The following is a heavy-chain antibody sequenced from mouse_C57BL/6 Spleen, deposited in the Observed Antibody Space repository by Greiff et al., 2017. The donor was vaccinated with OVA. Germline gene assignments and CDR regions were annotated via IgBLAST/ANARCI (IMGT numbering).Heavy chain of an antibody. J-gene: IGHJ4*01. D-gene: IGHD3-2*02. Sequence: DVMLVESGGGLVKPGGSLKLSCAASGFTFSDYGMHWVRQAPEKGLEWVAYISSGSSTIYYADTVKGRFTISRDNATNTLFLQMTSLRSEDTAMYYCATPETAQATFHAMDYWGQGTSVTVSS. CDR3: ATPETAQATFHAMDY. CDR2: ISSGSSTI. CDR1: GFTFSDYG. V-gene: IGHV5-17*01.